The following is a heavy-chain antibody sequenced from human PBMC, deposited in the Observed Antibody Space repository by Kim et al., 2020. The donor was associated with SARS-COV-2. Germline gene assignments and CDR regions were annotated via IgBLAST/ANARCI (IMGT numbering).Heavy chain of an antibody. CDR1: GFTFSSYE. Sequence: GGSLRLSCAASGFTFSSYEMNWVRQAPGKGLEWVSYISSSGSTIYYADSVKGRFTISRDNAKNSLYLQMNSLRAEDTAVYYCARSYCGGDCYYFDYWGQGTLVTVSS. D-gene: IGHD2-21*02. CDR2: ISSSGSTI. CDR3: ARSYCGGDCYYFDY. J-gene: IGHJ4*02. V-gene: IGHV3-48*03.